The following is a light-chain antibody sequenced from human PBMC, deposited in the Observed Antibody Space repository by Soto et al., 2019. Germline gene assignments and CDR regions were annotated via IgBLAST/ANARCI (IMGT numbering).Light chain of an antibody. V-gene: IGKV1-27*01. J-gene: IGKJ1*01. CDR1: QDISDY. CDR2: AAS. Sequence: DIQMTQSPSSLSASVGDRVTITCRASQDISDYLAWYQQKPGQVPNLLIYAASTLQSGVPSRFRGSGSGTDFTLTISSLQPEDFATYYCLQDYNYPLTFGQGTKVDIK. CDR3: LQDYNYPLT.